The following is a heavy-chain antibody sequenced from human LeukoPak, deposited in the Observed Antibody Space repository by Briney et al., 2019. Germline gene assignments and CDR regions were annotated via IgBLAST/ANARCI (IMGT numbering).Heavy chain of an antibody. Sequence: GGSLRLSCAASGFTFSSYSMNWVRQAPGKGLEWVSSITSSSSYTYYADSVKGRFTISRDNARNSLYLQMNSLRAEDTAVYYCARDILSAYNVWGKGTTVTVSS. CDR2: ITSSSSYT. CDR1: GFTFSSYS. CDR3: ARDILSAYNV. D-gene: IGHD2-2*02. V-gene: IGHV3-21*01. J-gene: IGHJ6*03.